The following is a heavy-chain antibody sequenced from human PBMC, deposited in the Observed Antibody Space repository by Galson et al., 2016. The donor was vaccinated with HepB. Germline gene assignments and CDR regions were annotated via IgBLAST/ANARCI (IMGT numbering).Heavy chain of an antibody. CDR1: GFTFTTSA. CDR2: IIVASGNT. J-gene: IGHJ3*02. Sequence: SVKVSCKASGFTFTTSAVQWVRLARGQRLEWMGWIIVASGNTNYAQKFQERVTISRDMSTTTAYMELSSLRSEETAVYYCAADDGLRDTFDIWGQGTMVTVSS. CDR3: AADDGLRDTFDI. D-gene: IGHD4-17*01. V-gene: IGHV1-58*01.